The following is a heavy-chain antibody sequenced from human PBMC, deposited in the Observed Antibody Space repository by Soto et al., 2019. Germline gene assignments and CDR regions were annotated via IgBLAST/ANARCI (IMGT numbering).Heavy chain of an antibody. CDR2: IKQDGSEK. Sequence: GGSLRLSCVASGFTFSSYWMSWVRQAPGKGLEWVANIKQDGSEKYYVDSVKGRFTISRDNAKNSLYLQMNSLRAEDTAVYYCARDRDFWSGYELNYFDYWGQGTLVTVSS. D-gene: IGHD3-3*01. V-gene: IGHV3-7*01. CDR3: ARDRDFWSGYELNYFDY. CDR1: GFTFSSYW. J-gene: IGHJ4*02.